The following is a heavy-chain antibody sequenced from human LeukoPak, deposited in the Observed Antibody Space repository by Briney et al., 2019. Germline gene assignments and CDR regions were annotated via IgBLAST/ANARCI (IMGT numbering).Heavy chain of an antibody. CDR2: IYYSGST. J-gene: IGHJ4*02. CDR3: ARVGSLRGYDSGVYFDY. Sequence: SETLSLTCTVSGGSISSYYWSWIRQPPGKGLEWIGYIYYSGSTNYNPSLKSRVTISVDTSKNQFSLKLSSVTAADTAVYYCARVGSLRGYDSGVYFDYWGQGTLVTVSS. V-gene: IGHV4-59*01. D-gene: IGHD5-12*01. CDR1: GGSISSYY.